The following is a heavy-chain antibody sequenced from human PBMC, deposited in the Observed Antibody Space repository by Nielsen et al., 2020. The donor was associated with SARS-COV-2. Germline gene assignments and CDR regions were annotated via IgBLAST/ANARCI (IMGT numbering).Heavy chain of an antibody. V-gene: IGHV3-23*01. Sequence: WIRQPPGRGLEWVSAISGSGGSTYYADSVKGQFTISRDNSKNTLYLQMNSLRAEDTAVYYCAKDHKPLSYYYDSSGYPPDAFDIWGQGTMVTVSS. D-gene: IGHD3-22*01. J-gene: IGHJ3*02. CDR2: ISGSGGST. CDR3: AKDHKPLSYYYDSSGYPPDAFDI.